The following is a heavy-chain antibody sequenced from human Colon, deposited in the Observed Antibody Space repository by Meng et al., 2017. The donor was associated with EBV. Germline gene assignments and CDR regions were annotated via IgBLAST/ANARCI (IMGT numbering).Heavy chain of an antibody. CDR1: GGSLRYYD. CDR3: SRGVDSYKLGNL. CDR2: IHPSGSI. D-gene: IGHD7-27*01. J-gene: IGHJ2*01. Sequence: FKPSGSVSLPCVGYGGSLRYYDCSWIRQSPERGLEWIGEIHPSGSIFYNPSLQSRVTISVDTSKNQFSLNLNSVTAADTAVYFCSRGVDSYKLGNLWGRGTLVTVSS. V-gene: IGHV4-34*01.